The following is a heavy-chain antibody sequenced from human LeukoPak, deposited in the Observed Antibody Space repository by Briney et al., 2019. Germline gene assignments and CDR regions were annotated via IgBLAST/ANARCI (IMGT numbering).Heavy chain of an antibody. CDR3: AREDGGYSYGYLYYFDY. J-gene: IGHJ4*02. D-gene: IGHD5-18*01. V-gene: IGHV1-2*02. CDR2: INRNSGGT. Sequence: GSSVKVSCKASVYTFTGYYMHWVRQAPGHALEGLGWINRNSGGTNYEQRVTGRVTMTRDKSISTAYMEMSRLRSDDTAVYYCAREDGGYSYGYLYYFDYWGKGTLVTVSS. CDR1: VYTFTGYY.